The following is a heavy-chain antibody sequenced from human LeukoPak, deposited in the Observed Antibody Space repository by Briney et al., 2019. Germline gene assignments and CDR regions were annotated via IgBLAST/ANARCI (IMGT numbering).Heavy chain of an antibody. D-gene: IGHD1-1*01. V-gene: IGHV3-7*01. CDR2: IKEDGSVE. J-gene: IGHJ4*02. CDR1: AFTFSSSSSALTFISSW. CDR3: ARDAAYNRFDH. Sequence: GGSLRLSCAASAFTFSSSSSALTFISSWMVWVPKAPGKGLEWVANIKEDGSVENYLDSVKGRFTISRDNAKNSLYLQMNSLTAEDTAVYYCARDAAYNRFDHWGQGALVTVSS.